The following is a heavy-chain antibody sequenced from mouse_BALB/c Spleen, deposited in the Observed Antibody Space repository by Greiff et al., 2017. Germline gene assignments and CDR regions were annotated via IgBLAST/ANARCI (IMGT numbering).Heavy chain of an antibody. V-gene: IGHV1S22*01. J-gene: IGHJ2*01. CDR1: GYTFTSYW. CDR3: TRREKGGDY. Sequence: LQQPGSELVRPGASVKLSCKASGYTFTSYWMHWVKQRPGQGLEWIGNIYPGSGSTNYDEKFKSMATLTVDTSSSTAYMQLSSLTSEASAVYYCTRREKGGDYWGQGTTLTVSS. CDR2: IYPGSGST.